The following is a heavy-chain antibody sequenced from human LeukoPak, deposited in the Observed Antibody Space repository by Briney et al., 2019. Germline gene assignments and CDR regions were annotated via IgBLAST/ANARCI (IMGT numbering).Heavy chain of an antibody. CDR1: GFTFSSYS. V-gene: IGHV3-21*01. D-gene: IGHD3-22*01. J-gene: IGHJ4*02. CDR3: ARGPSYYYDSSGGNY. CDR2: ISSSSSYI. Sequence: GGSLRLSCAASGFTFSSYSMNWVRQAPGKGLEWVSSISSSSSYIYYADSVKGRFTISRDNAKNSLYLQMNSLRAEDTAVYYCARGPSYYYDSSGGNYWGQGTLVTVSS.